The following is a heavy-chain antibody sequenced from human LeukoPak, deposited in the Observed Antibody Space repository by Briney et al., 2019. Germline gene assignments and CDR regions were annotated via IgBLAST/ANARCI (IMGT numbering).Heavy chain of an antibody. CDR2: INAYNGNT. D-gene: IGHD4-11*01. Sequence: ASVKVSCKASGYTFSSYGISWVRQAPGQGLEWMGWINAYNGNTNYAQKLQGRVTMTTDTSTSTAYMELRSLRSDDTAVYYCARVGRNDYSNNRDWFDPWGREPWSPS. V-gene: IGHV1-18*01. CDR1: GYTFSSYG. J-gene: IGHJ5*02. CDR3: ARVGRNDYSNNRDWFDP.